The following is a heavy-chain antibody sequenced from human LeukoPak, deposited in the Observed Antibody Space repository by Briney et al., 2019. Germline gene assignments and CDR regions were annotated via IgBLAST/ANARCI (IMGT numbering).Heavy chain of an antibody. J-gene: IGHJ4*02. Sequence: GGSLRLSCAASGLTFSSYGMHWVRQAPGKGLEWVAVISYDGSNKYYADSVKGRFTISRDNSKNTLYLQMNSLRAEDTAVYYCASNSPTADGYYSFDYWGQGTLVTASS. V-gene: IGHV3-30*03. CDR3: ASNSPTADGYYSFDY. D-gene: IGHD3-10*01. CDR1: GLTFSSYG. CDR2: ISYDGSNK.